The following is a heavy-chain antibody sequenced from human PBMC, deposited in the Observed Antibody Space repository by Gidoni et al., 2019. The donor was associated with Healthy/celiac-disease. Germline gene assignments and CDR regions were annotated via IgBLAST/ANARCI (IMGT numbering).Heavy chain of an antibody. D-gene: IGHD3-3*01. CDR1: GLPFSRYA. J-gene: IGHJ4*02. CDR2: ISGSGGST. V-gene: IGHV3-23*01. Sequence: EVQLLESGGGLVQPGGSLRLSCAASGLPFSRYALSWVRQAPGKGLEWVSAISGSGGSTDYADSVKGRFTISRDNSKNTLYLQMNSLRAEDTAVYYCAKDRRRITIFGVVDKPLDYWGQGTLVTVSS. CDR3: AKDRRRITIFGVVDKPLDY.